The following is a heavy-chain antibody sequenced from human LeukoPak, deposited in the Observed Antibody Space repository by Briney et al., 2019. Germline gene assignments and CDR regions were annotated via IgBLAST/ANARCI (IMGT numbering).Heavy chain of an antibody. CDR3: ANLAYCGGDCYGN. D-gene: IGHD2-21*02. Sequence: GGSLRLSCAASGFTFSGSTMNWVRQAPGKGLEWVSFISTSSSYIYYADSVRGRFTISRDNAKNSLYLQMNSLRAEDTAVYYCANLAYCGGDCYGNWGQGTLVTVSS. CDR2: ISTSSSYI. J-gene: IGHJ4*02. V-gene: IGHV3-21*01. CDR1: GFTFSGST.